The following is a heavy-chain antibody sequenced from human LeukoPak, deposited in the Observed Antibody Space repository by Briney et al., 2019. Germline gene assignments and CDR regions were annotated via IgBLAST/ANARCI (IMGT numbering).Heavy chain of an antibody. Sequence: GGSLRLSCVASGFAFNTYAMSWVRQAPGKGLEWVSGISGYGSDTYYADSVKGRFTISRDNSINTLYLQMDSLRAGDTAVYYCAKGAPSIAAAGTADYWGQGTLVTVSS. J-gene: IGHJ4*02. CDR2: ISGYGSDT. D-gene: IGHD6-13*01. CDR1: GFAFNTYA. V-gene: IGHV3-23*01. CDR3: AKGAPSIAAAGTADY.